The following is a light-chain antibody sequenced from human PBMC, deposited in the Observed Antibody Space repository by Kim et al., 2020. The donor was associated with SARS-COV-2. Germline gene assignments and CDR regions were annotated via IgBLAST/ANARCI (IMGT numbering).Light chain of an antibody. CDR3: YSYAGSNNFV. CDR2: EVF. CDR1: SSDVGGYNY. Sequence: GQSVTISCTGTSSDVGGYNYVSWFQQHPGQAPKLLIYEVFKRPSGVPDRFSGSKSGNTASLTVSGLQAEDEADYYCYSYAGSNNFVFGTGTKVTVL. V-gene: IGLV2-8*01. J-gene: IGLJ1*01.